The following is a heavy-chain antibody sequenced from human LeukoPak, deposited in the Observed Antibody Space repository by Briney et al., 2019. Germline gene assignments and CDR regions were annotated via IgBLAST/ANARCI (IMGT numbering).Heavy chain of an antibody. CDR1: GFTFSSYS. Sequence: KPGGSLRLSCAASGFTFSSYSMNWVRQAPGKGLEWVSSISSSSSYIYYADSVKGRFTISRDNAKNSLYLQMNSLRADDTAVYYCARLLEPATGYYMDVWGKGTTVTISS. V-gene: IGHV3-21*01. D-gene: IGHD5-24*01. CDR2: ISSSSSYI. CDR3: ARLLEPATGYYMDV. J-gene: IGHJ6*03.